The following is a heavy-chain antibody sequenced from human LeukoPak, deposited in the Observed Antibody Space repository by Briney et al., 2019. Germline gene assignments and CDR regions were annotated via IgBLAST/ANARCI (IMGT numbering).Heavy chain of an antibody. D-gene: IGHD3-3*01. J-gene: IGHJ6*03. Sequence: PGGSLRLSCAASGFTFSSYGMHCVRQAPGKGLEWVAFIRYDGSNKYYADSVKGRFTISRDNSKNTLYLQMNSLRIEDTAVYYCAKGFTAFGVFIQTNMDVWAKGPRSLSP. CDR3: AKGFTAFGVFIQTNMDV. CDR2: IRYDGSNK. CDR1: GFTFSSYG. V-gene: IGHV3-30*02.